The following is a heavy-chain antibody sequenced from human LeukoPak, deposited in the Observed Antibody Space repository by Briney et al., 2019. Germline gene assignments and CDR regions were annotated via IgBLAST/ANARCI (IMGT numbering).Heavy chain of an antibody. Sequence: SQTLSLTCSVSGGSVSSGDFYWSWIRQPPGKGLEWIGYIYYGGSTNYNPSLKSRVTISVDTSKNQFSLKLSSVTAADTAVYYCARGPPRYSSGWYNWFDPWGQGTLVTVSS. CDR1: GGSVSSGDFY. CDR3: ARGPPRYSSGWYNWFDP. CDR2: IYYGGST. V-gene: IGHV4-61*08. D-gene: IGHD6-19*01. J-gene: IGHJ5*02.